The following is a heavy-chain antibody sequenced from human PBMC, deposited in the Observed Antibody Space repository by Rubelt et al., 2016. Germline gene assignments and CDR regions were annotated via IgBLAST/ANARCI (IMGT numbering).Heavy chain of an antibody. J-gene: IGHJ6*03. CDR1: GGSINNYY. CDR3: ARERKLSPRKYYYYYYMDV. D-gene: IGHD1-14*01. Sequence: QVQLQESGPGLVKPSQTLSLTCTVSGGSINNYYWSWIRQPPGKGLEWIGYIDYSGNTNYNSSLKSRVTILVDTSKNQFSLELNSVTAADTAVYYCARERKLSPRKYYYYYYMDVWGEGTTVTVSS. V-gene: IGHV4-59*01. CDR2: IDYSGNT.